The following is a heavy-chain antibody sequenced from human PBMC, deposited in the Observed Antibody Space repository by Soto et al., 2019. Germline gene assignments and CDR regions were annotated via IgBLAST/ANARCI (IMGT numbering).Heavy chain of an antibody. V-gene: IGHV3-23*01. CDR2: ITHSSDGS. CDR3: ARGGPRDGYRDLDY. CDR1: GFTFPTYA. D-gene: IGHD5-18*01. Sequence: EVQLLESGGDLVQPGGSLRLSCAASGFTFPTYAMTWVRRAPGKGLEWVSTITHSSDGSYYADSVMGRFTISRDNSKNTLYLPMSGLRAEDTAVYYCARGGPRDGYRDLDYWGQGTQVTVSS. J-gene: IGHJ4*02.